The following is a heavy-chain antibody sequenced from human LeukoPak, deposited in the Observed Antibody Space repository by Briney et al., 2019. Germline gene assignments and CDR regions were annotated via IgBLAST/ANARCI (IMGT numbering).Heavy chain of an antibody. J-gene: IGHJ4*02. CDR3: ERHPSSFFDY. Sequence: SETLSLTCTVTGGSISPYYWSWIRQPPGKGLEWIAYISASGTTSYNPSLRSRVTISVDTSKNQFSLKLTSVTAADTAVYFCERHPSSFFDYWGQGTLVTVSS. CDR2: ISASGTT. CDR1: GGSISPYY. V-gene: IGHV4-4*09.